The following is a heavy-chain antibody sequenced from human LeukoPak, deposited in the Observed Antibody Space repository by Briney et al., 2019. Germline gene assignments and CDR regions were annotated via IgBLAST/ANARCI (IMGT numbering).Heavy chain of an antibody. CDR1: GGTFSSYA. CDR3: ARPDYYDSSGYLGD. D-gene: IGHD3-22*01. Sequence: SVKVSCKASGGTFSSYAISWVRQAPGQGLEWMGRIIPILGIANYAQKFQGRVTITADKSTSTAYMELSSLRSEDTAVYYCARPDYYDSSGYLGDWGQGTLVTVSS. V-gene: IGHV1-69*04. J-gene: IGHJ4*02. CDR2: IIPILGIA.